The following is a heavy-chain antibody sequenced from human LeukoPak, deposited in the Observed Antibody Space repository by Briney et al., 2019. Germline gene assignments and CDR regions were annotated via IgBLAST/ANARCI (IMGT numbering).Heavy chain of an antibody. Sequence: GGSLRLSCAASGFTFSGSAMHGVRQASGKGLEWVGRIRSKANSYATAYAASVKGRFTISRDDSKNTAYLQMNSLKTEDTAVYYCTRRVDSSGYYGIDYWGQGTLVTVSS. CDR1: GFTFSGSA. CDR2: IRSKANSYAT. V-gene: IGHV3-73*01. CDR3: TRRVDSSGYYGIDY. D-gene: IGHD3-22*01. J-gene: IGHJ4*02.